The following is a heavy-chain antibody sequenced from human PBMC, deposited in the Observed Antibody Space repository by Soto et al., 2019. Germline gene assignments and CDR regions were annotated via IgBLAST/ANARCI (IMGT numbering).Heavy chain of an antibody. Sequence: PSETLSLTCTVSGGSISSGDYYWSWIRQPPGKGLDWIGYIYYSGSTYYNPSLRSRVTISVDTSKNQFSLKLTSVTAADTAVYYCARGAGVMAARPFDYWGQGTLVTVCS. CDR2: IYYSGST. V-gene: IGHV4-30-4*01. D-gene: IGHD6-6*01. J-gene: IGHJ4*02. CDR3: ARGAGVMAARPFDY. CDR1: GGSISSGDYY.